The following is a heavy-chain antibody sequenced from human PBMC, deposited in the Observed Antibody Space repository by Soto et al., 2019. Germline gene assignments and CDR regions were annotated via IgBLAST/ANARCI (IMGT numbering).Heavy chain of an antibody. Sequence: EMQLVESRGALVQPGGSLRLSCAASGFTFSSSWMAWVRQAPGKGLEWVANINPEGSAEYYVDSVKGRFTISRDNAKNSLYLQMNSLRLEDTALYYCARHGVWCFDFWGQGTLVSISS. CDR3: ARHGVWCFDF. J-gene: IGHJ4*02. CDR1: GFTFSSSW. D-gene: IGHD2-8*02. V-gene: IGHV3-7*02. CDR2: INPEGSAE.